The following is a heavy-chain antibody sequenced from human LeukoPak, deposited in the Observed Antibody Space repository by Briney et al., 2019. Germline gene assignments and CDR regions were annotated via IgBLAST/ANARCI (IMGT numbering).Heavy chain of an antibody. D-gene: IGHD6-19*01. CDR1: GYYFPTYW. V-gene: IGHV5-51*01. J-gene: IGHJ3*02. CDR2: IYPHDSDT. Sequence: PGESLKISRQTSGYYFPTYWIGWVRQMPGKGLEWMGIIYPHDSDTRYSPSFQGQVTISADKSINTAYLHWSSLRSSDTAMYYCARRRIVGSGWYDGAFDIWGQGTMVSVS. CDR3: ARRRIVGSGWYDGAFDI.